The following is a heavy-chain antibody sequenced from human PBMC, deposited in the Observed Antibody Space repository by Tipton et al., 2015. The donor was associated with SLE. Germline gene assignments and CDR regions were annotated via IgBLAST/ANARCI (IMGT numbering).Heavy chain of an antibody. D-gene: IGHD2-2*01. J-gene: IGHJ4*02. CDR3: VVCSPSSCSYFDY. Sequence: TLSLTCTVSGGSISRYYWGWIRQPAGKGLGWIGRIYTGGNTKYNPSLESRITLSVHASKDLFSLRLTSVTAADTAVYYCVVCSPSSCSYFDYWGQGRLVTVSS. CDR1: GGSISRYY. V-gene: IGHV4-4*07. CDR2: IYTGGNT.